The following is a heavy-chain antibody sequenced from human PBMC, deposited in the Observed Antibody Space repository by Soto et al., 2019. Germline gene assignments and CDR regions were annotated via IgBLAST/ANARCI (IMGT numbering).Heavy chain of an antibody. D-gene: IGHD6-19*01. CDR2: VSWNSDDI. CDR1: GFNLYQYA. J-gene: IGHJ2*01. CDR3: VRRPQYVSGLRYFDL. Sequence: EIQLVESGGGLVQPGGSLRLSCGASGFNLYQYAMHWVRQAPGKGLEWVSGVSWNSDDIDYVDSVRGRFTISRDNAENSLHLYMNSLGAEDTALYYCVRRPQYVSGLRYFDLWGRGTLVTVSP. V-gene: IGHV3-9*01.